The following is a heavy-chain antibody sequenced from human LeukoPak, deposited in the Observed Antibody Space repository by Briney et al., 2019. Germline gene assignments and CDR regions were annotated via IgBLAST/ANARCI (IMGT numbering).Heavy chain of an antibody. D-gene: IGHD3-10*01. V-gene: IGHV4-59*12. J-gene: IGHJ3*02. CDR3: AKSNGYGLVDI. CDR2: IYYSGNT. Sequence: SETLSLTCTVSGASISSYYWSWIRQSPGKGLEWIGFIYYSGNTNYNPSLRSRVTISLDTSRNQFSLKLNSVTAADTAVYYCAKSNGYGLVDIWGQGTVVTVSS. CDR1: GASISSYY.